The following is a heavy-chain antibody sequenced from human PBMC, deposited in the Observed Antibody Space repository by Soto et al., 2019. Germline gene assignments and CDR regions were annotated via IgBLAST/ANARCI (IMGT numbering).Heavy chain of an antibody. Sequence: VGSLRLSCAASGFTFSSYGMHWVRQAPGKGLEWVAVISYDGSNKYYADSVKGRFTISRDNSKNTLYLQMNSLRAEDTAVYYCARDSSSIDAFDIWGQGTMVTVSS. CDR2: ISYDGSNK. V-gene: IGHV3-30*03. CDR1: GFTFSSYG. J-gene: IGHJ3*02. D-gene: IGHD6-13*01. CDR3: ARDSSSIDAFDI.